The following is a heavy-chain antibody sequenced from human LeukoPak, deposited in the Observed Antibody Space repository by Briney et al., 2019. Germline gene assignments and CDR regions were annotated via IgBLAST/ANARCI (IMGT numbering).Heavy chain of an antibody. Sequence: PAETLTLTCNVSGASISGYYGSWIRQPPGKGLEWIGFIYYTGSTNYNPSLKSRVTISVDTSKNQFSLKLSSVTAADTAVYYCARDQPGWWVWGHRTTFTVSS. D-gene: IGHD2-15*01. CDR2: IYYTGST. V-gene: IGHV4-59*01. CDR1: GASISGYY. J-gene: IGHJ6*02. CDR3: ARDQPGWWV.